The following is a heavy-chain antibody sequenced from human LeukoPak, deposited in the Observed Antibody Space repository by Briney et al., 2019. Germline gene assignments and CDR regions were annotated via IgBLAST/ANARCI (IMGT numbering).Heavy chain of an antibody. V-gene: IGHV3-7*01. CDR3: ARARTRYSGSYGGAFDT. CDR2: IKQDGSEK. D-gene: IGHD1-26*01. J-gene: IGHJ3*02. Sequence: GGSLRLSCAASGFTFSSYWMSWVRQAPGKGLGWVANIKQDGSEKYYVDSVKGRFTISRDNAKNSLYLQMNSLRAEDTAVYYCARARTRYSGSYGGAFDTWGQGTMVTVSS. CDR1: GFTFSSYW.